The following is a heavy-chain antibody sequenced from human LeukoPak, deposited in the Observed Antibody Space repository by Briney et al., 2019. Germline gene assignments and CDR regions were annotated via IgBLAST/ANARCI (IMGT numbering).Heavy chain of an antibody. Sequence: GGSLRLSCAASGFTFSSYEMNWVRQAPGKGLEWVSYISSSGSTIYYADSVKGRFTISRDNAKNSLYLQMNSLRAEDTAVYYCAREGGYTHWYFDLWGRGTLVTVSS. CDR1: GFTFSSYE. D-gene: IGHD5-24*01. J-gene: IGHJ2*01. CDR2: ISSSGSTI. CDR3: AREGGYTHWYFDL. V-gene: IGHV3-48*03.